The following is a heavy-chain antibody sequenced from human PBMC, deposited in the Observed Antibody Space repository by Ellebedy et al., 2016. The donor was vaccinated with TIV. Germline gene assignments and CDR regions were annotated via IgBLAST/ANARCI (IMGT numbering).Heavy chain of an antibody. D-gene: IGHD1-26*01. CDR2: VYHSGSS. Sequence: MPSETLSLTSAVPAGSISSSNCWTWVRQPPGKGLAWIGEVYHSGSSNSNPSLKSRVTLSLDKSKDQFSLKLSSVTAADTAVYYFATRSSGSARFDFWGQGTLATVSS. CDR1: AGSISSSNC. V-gene: IGHV4-4*02. J-gene: IGHJ4*02. CDR3: ATRSSGSARFDF.